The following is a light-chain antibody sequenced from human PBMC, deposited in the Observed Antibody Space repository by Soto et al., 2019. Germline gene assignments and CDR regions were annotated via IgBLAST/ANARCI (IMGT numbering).Light chain of an antibody. J-gene: IGKJ1*01. Sequence: DIQRTQSPSSVSASVGDRVTITCRASQGISSWFAWYQQKPGKAPKLLIYAASSLQSGASSRFSGSEPGADVALTLSSMQRGAFAGYYCHDANRIPRTFGQGTKVEI. V-gene: IGKV1-12*01. CDR2: AAS. CDR1: QGISSW. CDR3: HDANRIPRT.